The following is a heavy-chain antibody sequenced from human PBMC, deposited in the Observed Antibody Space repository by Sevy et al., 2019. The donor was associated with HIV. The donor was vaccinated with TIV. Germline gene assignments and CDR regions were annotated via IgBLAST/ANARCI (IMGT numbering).Heavy chain of an antibody. CDR3: ARHGAVQLAFGMDV. V-gene: IGHV4-61*03. CDR1: GGSVSSGRYY. Sequence: SETLSLTCTVSGGSVSSGRYYWSWIRQPPGKGLEWIGYFYDSGRTKYNPSLKGRVTIAVDMSKNLFSLKLTSVTAAETAVYYCARHGAVQLAFGMDVWGQGTRVTVSS. D-gene: IGHD1-1*01. J-gene: IGHJ6*02. CDR2: FYDSGRT.